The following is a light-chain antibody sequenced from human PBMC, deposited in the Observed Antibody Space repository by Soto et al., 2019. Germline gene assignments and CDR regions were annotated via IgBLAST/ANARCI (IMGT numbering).Light chain of an antibody. V-gene: IGKV1-5*01. J-gene: IGKJ3*01. CDR2: DAS. CDR3: HQYKSHSLFT. Sequence: DIQMTQSPPTLSASVGDRVTITCRASQSVSIWLAWYQQKPGKAPKLLIFDASTMESGVPSRFRGSGSGTEFTLTISSLQPDDFATYCCHQYKSHSLFTFGPGTKVDIK. CDR1: QSVSIW.